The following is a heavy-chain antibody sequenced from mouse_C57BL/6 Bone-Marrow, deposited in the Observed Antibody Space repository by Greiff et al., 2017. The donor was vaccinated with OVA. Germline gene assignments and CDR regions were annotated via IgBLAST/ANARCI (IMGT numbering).Heavy chain of an antibody. CDR2: IAPSDSYI. D-gene: IGHD1-1*01. Sequence: VQLQQSGAELVRPGTSVKLSCKASGYTFTNYWMHWVKQRPGQGLEWIGVIAPSDSYINYNQKFKGRATLTVDTSSSTAYMPLSSLTSEDSAVYYCAHYGSRLYLHYWGQGTSLTVSS. V-gene: IGHV1-59*01. CDR1: GYTFTNYW. J-gene: IGHJ2*02. CDR3: AHYGSRLYLHY.